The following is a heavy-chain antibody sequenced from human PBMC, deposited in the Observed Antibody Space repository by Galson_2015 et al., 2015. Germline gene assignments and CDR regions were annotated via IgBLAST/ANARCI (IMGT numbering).Heavy chain of an antibody. V-gene: IGHV3-7*03. CDR1: GLTFNNYW. CDR3: VKAVGTSESM. D-gene: IGHD4-23*01. Sequence: SLRLSCAASGLTFNNYWMTWVRQAPGKGLEWGANINQDGSVTNYVDSVRGRFTISRDNAKNSVSLQMISLRAEDTALYYCVKAVGTSESMWGQGALVAVSS. CDR2: INQDGSVT. J-gene: IGHJ4*02.